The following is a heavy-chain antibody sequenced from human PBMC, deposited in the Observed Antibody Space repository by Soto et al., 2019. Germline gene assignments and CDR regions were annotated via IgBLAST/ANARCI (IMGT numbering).Heavy chain of an antibody. D-gene: IGHD2-2*01. CDR3: AGGGEVVVVPAANWYFDP. CDR1: GYTFTSYG. CDR2: ISAYNGNT. J-gene: IGHJ2*01. Sequence: QVQLVQSGAEVKKPGASVKVSCKASGYTFTSYGISWVRQAPGQGLEWMGWISAYNGNTNYAQKLQGRVTMTTDTTTGKAYMGVRGLRSDDPAVFYCAGGGEVVVVPAANWYFDPWGRGTLVTVSS. V-gene: IGHV1-18*01.